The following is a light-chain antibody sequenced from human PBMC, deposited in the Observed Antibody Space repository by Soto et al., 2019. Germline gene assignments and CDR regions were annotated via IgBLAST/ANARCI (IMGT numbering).Light chain of an antibody. CDR2: AAF. Sequence: DFQMTQSPSSLSASVGDRVTITCRATQAISNYLAWYQQKPGKVPKLLIYAAFTLQSGVPSRFSGSGSGTDFTLTISSLQPEAVATYYCQKYNSAPWTFGQGTKVEIK. V-gene: IGKV1-27*01. CDR3: QKYNSAPWT. CDR1: QAISNY. J-gene: IGKJ1*01.